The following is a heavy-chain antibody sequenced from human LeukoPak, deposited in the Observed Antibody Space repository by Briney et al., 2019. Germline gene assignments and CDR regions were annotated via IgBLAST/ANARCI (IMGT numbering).Heavy chain of an antibody. V-gene: IGHV3-11*04. CDR1: GFTFSDYY. CDR3: ARSFYYYDSDY. D-gene: IGHD3-22*01. J-gene: IGHJ4*02. Sequence: GGSLRLSCAASGFTFSDYYMSWIRQAPGKGLEWVSYISSSGSTVYYADSVRGRVTISRDNAKNSLYLQMNSLRAEDTAVYYCARSFYYYDSDYWGQGTLVTVSS. CDR2: ISSSGSTV.